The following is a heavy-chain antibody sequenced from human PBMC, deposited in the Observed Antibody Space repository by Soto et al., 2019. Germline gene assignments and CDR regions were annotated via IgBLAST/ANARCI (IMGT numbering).Heavy chain of an antibody. CDR3: AQLGLMTFSHKHYFNH. CDR1: GFTFSSYA. Sequence: GGSLRLSCSASGFTFSSYAMHWVRQAPGKGLEYVSAISSNGGSTYYADSVKGRFTISRDNSKNTLYLQMSSLRAEDTAVYYCAQLGLMTFSHKHYFNHWGRGTLVTVSS. CDR2: ISSNGGST. J-gene: IGHJ4*02. D-gene: IGHD3-16*01. V-gene: IGHV3-64D*06.